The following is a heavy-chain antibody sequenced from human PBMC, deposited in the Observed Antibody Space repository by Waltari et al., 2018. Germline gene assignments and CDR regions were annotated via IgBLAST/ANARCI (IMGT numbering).Heavy chain of an antibody. D-gene: IGHD4-17*01. CDR2: RWYDGSNK. CDR3: ARGGDYGGNYDFDY. J-gene: IGHJ4*02. CDR1: GFTFSSYG. V-gene: IGHV3-33*08. Sequence: QVQLVESGGGVVQPGRSLRLSCAASGFTFSSYGMHWVRQAPGKGLEWVAVRWYDGSNKYYADSVKGRFTISRDNSKNTLYLQMNSLRAEDTAVYYCARGGDYGGNYDFDYWGQGTLVTVSS.